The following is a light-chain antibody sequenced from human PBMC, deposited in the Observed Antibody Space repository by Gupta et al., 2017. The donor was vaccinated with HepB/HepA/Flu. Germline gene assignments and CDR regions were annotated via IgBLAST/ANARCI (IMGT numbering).Light chain of an antibody. J-gene: IGLJ1*01. CDR2: DVT. CDR1: SSDVGRYNY. CDR3: CSYAGNYLYV. Sequence: ISCTGTSSDVGRYNYVSWYQQHPGKAPKFMIYDVTKRPSGVPDRFSGSKSGNTASLTISGLQAEDEAAYYCCSYAGNYLYVFGTGTKVTVL. V-gene: IGLV2-11*01.